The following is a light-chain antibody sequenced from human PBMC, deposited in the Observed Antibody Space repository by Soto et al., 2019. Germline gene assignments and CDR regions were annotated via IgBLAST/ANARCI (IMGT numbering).Light chain of an antibody. CDR3: QQRSNWPFLFT. J-gene: IGKJ3*01. CDR1: QSVSSY. Sequence: EIVLAQSPATLSLSPGERATLSCRASQSVSSYLAWYQQKPGQAPRLLMYDASNRATGIPARFSGSGSGTDFTLTFSSLEPEDFAVYYCQQRSNWPFLFTFGPGTKVDIK. V-gene: IGKV3-11*01. CDR2: DAS.